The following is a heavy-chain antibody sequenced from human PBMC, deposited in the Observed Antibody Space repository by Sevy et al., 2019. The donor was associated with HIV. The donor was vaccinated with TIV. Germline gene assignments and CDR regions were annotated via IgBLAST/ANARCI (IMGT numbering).Heavy chain of an antibody. D-gene: IGHD2-15*01. CDR2: INPNSGGT. CDR3: ARDGKDIVVVVAASGRTFDAFDI. Sequence: ASVKVSCKASGYTFTGYYMHWVRQAPGQGLEWMGWINPNSGGTNYAQKFQGRVTMTRDTSISTAYMELGRLRSDDTAVYYCARDGKDIVVVVAASGRTFDAFDIWGQGTMVTVSS. V-gene: IGHV1-2*02. J-gene: IGHJ3*02. CDR1: GYTFTGYY.